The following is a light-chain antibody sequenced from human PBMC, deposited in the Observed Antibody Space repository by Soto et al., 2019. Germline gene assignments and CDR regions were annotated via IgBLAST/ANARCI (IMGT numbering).Light chain of an antibody. Sequence: ETVMTQSPATLSVSPGERATLSCRASQSVSSDLAWYQQKPGQAPRLLIYSASDRATGIPARFSGSGSGTDFTLTISSLEPEDFAVYYCQQRSNWVTFGQGTRLEIK. CDR2: SAS. V-gene: IGKV3-11*01. CDR3: QQRSNWVT. CDR1: QSVSSD. J-gene: IGKJ5*01.